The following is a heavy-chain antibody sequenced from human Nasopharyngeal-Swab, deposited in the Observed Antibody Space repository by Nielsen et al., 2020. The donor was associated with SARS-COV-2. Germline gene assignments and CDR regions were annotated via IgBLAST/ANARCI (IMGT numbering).Heavy chain of an antibody. CDR2: IYSGGST. J-gene: IGHJ6*02. D-gene: IGHD2-2*01. Sequence: GESLKISCAASGFTVSSNYMSWVRQAPGKGLEWVSVIYSGGSTYYADSVKGRFTISRDNAKNSLYLQMNSLRAEDTAVYYCARDRGYCSSTSCYVGSYYYYGMDVWGQGTTVTVSS. V-gene: IGHV3-53*01. CDR3: ARDRGYCSSTSCYVGSYYYYGMDV. CDR1: GFTVSSNY.